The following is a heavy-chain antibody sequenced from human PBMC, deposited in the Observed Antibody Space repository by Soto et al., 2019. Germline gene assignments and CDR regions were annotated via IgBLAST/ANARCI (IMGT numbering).Heavy chain of an antibody. J-gene: IGHJ4*02. CDR2: INQDGSES. CDR3: ARPARECSSPGCAN. D-gene: IGHD2-2*01. CDR1: GLTFRSYW. V-gene: IGHV3-7*01. Sequence: EVQLVESGGGLVQPGGSLRLSCVVSGLTFRSYWMSWVRQAPGKGLEWVANINQDGSESYYVDSVKGRFTISRDNAKISLYLQMTSLRADDTAVYYCARPARECSSPGCANWGQGTLVTVSS.